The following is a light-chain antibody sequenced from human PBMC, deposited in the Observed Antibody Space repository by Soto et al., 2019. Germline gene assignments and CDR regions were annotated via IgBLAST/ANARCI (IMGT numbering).Light chain of an antibody. Sequence: EIVLTQSPGTLSLSPGERATLSCRASQSVSSSDLAWYQQKPGQAPRLLIYAASSRATGIPDRFSGSGSGTDFTLTISRLEPEEFAMYYCQQYGSSPTWTFGQGTKVEIK. CDR2: AAS. CDR1: QSVSSSD. V-gene: IGKV3-20*01. J-gene: IGKJ1*01. CDR3: QQYGSSPTWT.